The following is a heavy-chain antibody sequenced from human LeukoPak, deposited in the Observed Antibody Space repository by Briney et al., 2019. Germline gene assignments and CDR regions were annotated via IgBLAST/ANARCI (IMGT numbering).Heavy chain of an antibody. Sequence: GGSLRLSCAASRFTFSSYSMNWVRQAPGKGLEWVSSISSSSSYIYYADSVKGRFTISRDNAKNSLYLQMNSLRAEDTAVYHCASTYCSSTSCYYYWGQGTLVTVSS. CDR1: RFTFSSYS. CDR3: ASTYCSSTSCYYY. J-gene: IGHJ4*02. CDR2: ISSSSSYI. V-gene: IGHV3-21*01. D-gene: IGHD2-2*01.